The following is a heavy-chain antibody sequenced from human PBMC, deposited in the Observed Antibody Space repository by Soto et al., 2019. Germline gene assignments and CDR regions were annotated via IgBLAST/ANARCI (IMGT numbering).Heavy chain of an antibody. D-gene: IGHD2-15*01. Sequence: QVQLVQSGAEVKKPGSSVKVSCKASGGTFSSYAISWVRQAPGQGLEWMGGIIPIFGTENYAQKFQGRVTITEDESTSTAYMELSSLRSEDTAVYDCASAVIYCSGGSCYPDYYYYYGMDVWGQGTTVTVSS. CDR2: IIPIFGTE. CDR1: GGTFSSYA. J-gene: IGHJ6*02. V-gene: IGHV1-69*01. CDR3: ASAVIYCSGGSCYPDYYYYYGMDV.